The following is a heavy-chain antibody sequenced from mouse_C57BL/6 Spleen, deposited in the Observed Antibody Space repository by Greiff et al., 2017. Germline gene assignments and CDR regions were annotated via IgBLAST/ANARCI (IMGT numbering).Heavy chain of an antibody. Sequence: EVKSVESGGGLVKPGGSLQLSCAASGFTFSGYTLSLVRQTPEKRLEWVATISGGGGNTYYPDSVKGRFTISSDNAKHTLCLQMSSLRSEDTALYYCARPYYDYDVWFAYWGQGTLVTVSA. J-gene: IGHJ3*01. V-gene: IGHV5-9*01. CDR2: ISGGGGNT. CDR1: GFTFSGYT. CDR3: ARPYYDYDVWFAY. D-gene: IGHD2-4*01.